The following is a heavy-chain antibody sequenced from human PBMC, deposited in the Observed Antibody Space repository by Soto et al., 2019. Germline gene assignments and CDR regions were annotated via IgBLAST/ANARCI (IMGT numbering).Heavy chain of an antibody. D-gene: IGHD1-7*01. V-gene: IGHV3-23*01. CDR1: GLTFSNYA. Sequence: GGSLRLSXATSGLTFSNYAMSWVRQAPGGGLEWVSSMSGSSSTTYYADSVRGRFTISRDRSKNTLYLQMSSLRAEDTALYYCAKNQERELPRVIDFWGQGTLVTVSS. J-gene: IGHJ4*02. CDR2: MSGSSSTT. CDR3: AKNQERELPRVIDF.